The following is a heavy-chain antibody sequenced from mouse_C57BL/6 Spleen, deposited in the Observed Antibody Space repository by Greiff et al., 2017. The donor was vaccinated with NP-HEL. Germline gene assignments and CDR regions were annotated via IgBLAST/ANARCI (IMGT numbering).Heavy chain of an antibody. Sequence: VQLQQSGAELVRPGASVKLSCTASGFNIQDDYMHWVKQRPEQGLEWIGWIDPENGDTEYASKFQGKATITADTSSNTAYLQLSSLTSEDTAVYYCTTSNYAWFAYWGQGTLVTVSA. V-gene: IGHV14-4*01. D-gene: IGHD2-5*01. J-gene: IGHJ3*01. CDR3: TTSNYAWFAY. CDR1: GFNIQDDY. CDR2: IDPENGDT.